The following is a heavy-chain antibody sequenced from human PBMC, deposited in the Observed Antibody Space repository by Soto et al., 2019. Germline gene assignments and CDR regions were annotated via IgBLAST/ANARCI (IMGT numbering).Heavy chain of an antibody. CDR3: LRDIFGVVIFDS. CDR1: GFSFSDSA. J-gene: IGHJ4*02. CDR2: ISTNGRST. Sequence: PGGSLRLSCSASGFSFSDSAMHWVRQAPGKRLEYVSAISTNGRSTYYADSVKGRFTISRDNSKNTVHLQMSSLRAEDTAVYYCLRDIFGVVIFDSWGQGTPDTVSS. D-gene: IGHD3-3*01. V-gene: IGHV3-64D*06.